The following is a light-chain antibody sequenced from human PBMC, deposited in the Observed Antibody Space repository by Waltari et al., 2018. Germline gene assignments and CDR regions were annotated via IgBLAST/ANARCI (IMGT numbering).Light chain of an antibody. CDR1: QSFTRY. Sequence: EIVLTQSPGTLSLSPGERATLSCRASQSFTRYLAWYQHRPGQGPRLHIYDASTRAAGVADRFSCSGSGTDFSLTISRLEPEDFAVYYCQHYVSLPVTFGQGTRVEIK. V-gene: IGKV3-20*01. CDR3: QHYVSLPVT. CDR2: DAS. J-gene: IGKJ1*01.